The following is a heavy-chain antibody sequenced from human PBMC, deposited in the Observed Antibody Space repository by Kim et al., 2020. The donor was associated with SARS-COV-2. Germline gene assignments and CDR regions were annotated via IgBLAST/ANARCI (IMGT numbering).Heavy chain of an antibody. D-gene: IGHD3-22*01. J-gene: IGHJ4*02. CDR1: GFTFADYA. Sequence: GGSLRLSCAASGFTFADYAMHWVRQAPGKGLEWVSGITWNSGTIGYADSVKGRFTISRDNAKNSLYLQMNSLRAEDKALYYCAKDTSSHYYDSRGGVDYWGQGTLVTVSS. CDR3: AKDTSSHYYDSRGGVDY. CDR2: ITWNSGTI. V-gene: IGHV3-9*01.